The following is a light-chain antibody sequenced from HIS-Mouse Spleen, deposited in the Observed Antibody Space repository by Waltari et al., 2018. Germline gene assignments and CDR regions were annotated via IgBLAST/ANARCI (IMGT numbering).Light chain of an antibody. V-gene: IGLV2-23*01. Sequence: QSALTQPASVSGSPGQSITISCTGTSSDVGSYNLVSWYQQHPSKAPKLMIYEGSKRPSWVSNRFSGSKSGNTASLTISGLQAEDEADYYCCSYAGSSTYWVFGGGTKLTVL. CDR3: CSYAGSSTYWV. J-gene: IGLJ3*02. CDR2: EGS. CDR1: SSDVGSYNL.